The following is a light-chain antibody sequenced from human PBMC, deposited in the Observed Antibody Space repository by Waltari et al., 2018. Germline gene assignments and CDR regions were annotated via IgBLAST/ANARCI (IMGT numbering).Light chain of an antibody. CDR1: SNDVGVYNN. J-gene: IGLJ2*01. V-gene: IGLV2-14*03. CDR2: DVS. Sequence: QSALTQPASVSGSPGQSITISCTGTSNDVGVYNNVSWYQHLPGKAPKLIIYDVSRWPSGVSNRFSGSKSGNTASLTISGLQAEDEADYYCSSYTNTNTIVFGGGTKVTVL. CDR3: SSYTNTNTIV.